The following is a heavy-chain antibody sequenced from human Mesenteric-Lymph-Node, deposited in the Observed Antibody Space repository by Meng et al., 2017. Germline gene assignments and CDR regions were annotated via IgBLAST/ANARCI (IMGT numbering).Heavy chain of an antibody. D-gene: IGHD1-26*01. J-gene: IGHJ4*02. CDR3: ARVGWELLRGGIDY. CDR1: RDSISRGSYY. V-gene: IGHV4-61*02. Sequence: SETLSLTCTVSRDSISRGSYYWSWIRQPAGKGREWIGLIYNSGSTNYNPSLKSRVTISVDKSKNQFSLKLSSVTAADTAVYYCARVGWELLRGGIDYWGQGTLVTVSS. CDR2: IYNSGST.